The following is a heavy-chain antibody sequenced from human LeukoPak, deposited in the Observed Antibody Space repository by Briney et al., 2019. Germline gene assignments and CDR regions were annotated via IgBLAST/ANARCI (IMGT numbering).Heavy chain of an antibody. D-gene: IGHD1-26*01. J-gene: IGHJ6*02. V-gene: IGHV3-13*01. Sequence: GGSLRLSCAASGFTFSSFDMHWVRQATGKGLEWVSAIVTAGDTYYPGSVKGRFTISRENAKNSLYLQMNSLRAGDTAVYYCARGSGSYSNYYYYYGMDVWGQGTTVTVSS. CDR1: GFTFSSFD. CDR3: ARGSGSYSNYYYYYGMDV. CDR2: IVTAGDT.